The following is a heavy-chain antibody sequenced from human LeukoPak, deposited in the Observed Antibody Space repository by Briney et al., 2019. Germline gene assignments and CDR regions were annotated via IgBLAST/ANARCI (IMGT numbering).Heavy chain of an antibody. CDR2: IYYSGST. V-gene: IGHV4-39*07. D-gene: IGHD6-13*01. Sequence: SETLSLTCTVSGGSISSSSYYWGWIRQPPGKGLEWIGSIYYSGSTYYNPSLKSRVTISVDTSKNQFSLKLSSVTAADTAVYYCARARRYSSSWGPGPAYYYYGMDVWGQGTTVTVPS. CDR1: GGSISSSSYY. J-gene: IGHJ6*02. CDR3: ARARRYSSSWGPGPAYYYYGMDV.